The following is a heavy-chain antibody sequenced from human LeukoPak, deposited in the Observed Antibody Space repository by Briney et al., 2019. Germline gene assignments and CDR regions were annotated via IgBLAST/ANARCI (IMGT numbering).Heavy chain of an antibody. Sequence: GGSLRLSCEASGFTFSSYSMNWVRQAPGKGLEWVSFISSSSTYIYYADSVKGRFSISRDNSKNTLYLQMNSLRAEDTAVYYCAKGGRTGKSISMIRGVRNYYYYMDVWGKGTTVTISS. D-gene: IGHD3-10*01. V-gene: IGHV3-21*04. J-gene: IGHJ6*03. CDR1: GFTFSSYS. CDR3: AKGGRTGKSISMIRGVRNYYYYMDV. CDR2: ISSSSTYI.